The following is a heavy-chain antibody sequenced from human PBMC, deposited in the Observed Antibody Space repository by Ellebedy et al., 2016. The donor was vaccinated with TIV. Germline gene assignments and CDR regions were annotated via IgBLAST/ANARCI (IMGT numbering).Heavy chain of an antibody. J-gene: IGHJ4*02. CDR1: GFTFSSYA. CDR3: VKGSTFSFTFPNY. CDR2: ISSNGGST. Sequence: GESLKISCSASGFTFSSYAMHWVRQAPGKGLEYVSAISSNGGSTYYADSVKGRFTISRDNSKNTLYLQMSSLRAEDTAVYYCVKGSTFSFTFPNYWGQGTLVTVSS. V-gene: IGHV3-64D*06. D-gene: IGHD3-16*01.